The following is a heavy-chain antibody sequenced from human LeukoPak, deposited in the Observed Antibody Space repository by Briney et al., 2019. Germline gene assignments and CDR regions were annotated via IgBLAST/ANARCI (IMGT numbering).Heavy chain of an antibody. Sequence: PSETLSLTCTVSGGSISSGDYYWSWIRQPPGKGLEWIGYIYYSGSTYYNPSLKSRVTISVDTSKNQFSLKLSSVTAADTAVYYCARVFPTYTTYFDYWGQGTLVTVSS. CDR3: ARVFPTYTTYFDY. CDR2: IYYSGST. D-gene: IGHD1-1*01. J-gene: IGHJ4*02. CDR1: GGSISSGDYY. V-gene: IGHV4-30-4*08.